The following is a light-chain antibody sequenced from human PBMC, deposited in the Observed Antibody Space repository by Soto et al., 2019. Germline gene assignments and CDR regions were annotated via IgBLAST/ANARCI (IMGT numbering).Light chain of an antibody. Sequence: DIVMTQSPLSLAVTLGQPASISCRSSQSLVNSAGNTFLNWFHQRPGQSPRRLIYKASNRDSGVPDRFSGSGSGTDFTLKISRVEADDVGVYYCMQGSQWPFTFGQGTKLEIK. CDR3: MQGSQWPFT. CDR2: KAS. V-gene: IGKV2-30*01. CDR1: QSLVNSAGNTF. J-gene: IGKJ2*01.